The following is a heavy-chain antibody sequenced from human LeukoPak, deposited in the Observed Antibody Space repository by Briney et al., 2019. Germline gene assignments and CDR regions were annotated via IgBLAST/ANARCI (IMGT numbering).Heavy chain of an antibody. CDR1: GFTFSSYG. Sequence: PGGSLRLSCAASGFTFSSYGMSWVRQAPGKGLEWVSAISGSGGSTYYADSVKGRFTISRDNSKNTLYLQMNSLRAEDTAVYYCAKDVSMVRGVIHAFDIWGQGTMVTVSS. CDR3: AKDVSMVRGVIHAFDI. V-gene: IGHV3-23*01. D-gene: IGHD3-10*01. CDR2: ISGSGGST. J-gene: IGHJ3*02.